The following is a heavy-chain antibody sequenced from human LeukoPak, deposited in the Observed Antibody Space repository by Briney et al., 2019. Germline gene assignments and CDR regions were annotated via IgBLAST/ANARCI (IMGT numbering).Heavy chain of an antibody. D-gene: IGHD5-18*01. J-gene: IGHJ4*02. CDR3: ARDFTSVGYSHANEEVYFDY. Sequence: GGSLRLSCAASGFTFSSYSMNWVRQAPGKGLEWVSSISSSSSYIYYADSVKGRFTIPRDNAKNSLYLQMNSLRAEDTAVYYCARDFTSVGYSHANEEVYFDYWGQGTLVTVSS. CDR2: ISSSSSYI. V-gene: IGHV3-21*01. CDR1: GFTFSSYS.